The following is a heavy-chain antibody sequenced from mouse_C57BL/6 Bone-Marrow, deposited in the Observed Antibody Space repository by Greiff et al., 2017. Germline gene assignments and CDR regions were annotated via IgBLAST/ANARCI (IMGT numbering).Heavy chain of an antibody. J-gene: IGHJ2*01. CDR1: GFSFTSYG. V-gene: IGHV2-9*01. Sequence: QVQLKESGPGLVAPSQSLSITCTVSGFSFTSYGVDWVRQPPGKGLEWLGVILGGGGTNYNSALMSRLSTSKDNSKSQVFLKKNSLQTDDTSMYYYATRWDYDSGAYFDYWGQGTTLTVSS. D-gene: IGHD2-4*01. CDR3: ATRWDYDSGAYFDY. CDR2: ILGGGGT.